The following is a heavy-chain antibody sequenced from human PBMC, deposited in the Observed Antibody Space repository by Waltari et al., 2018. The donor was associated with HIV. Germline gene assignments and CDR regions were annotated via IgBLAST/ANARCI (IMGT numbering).Heavy chain of an antibody. CDR3: ARDAFYGDSDY. J-gene: IGHJ4*02. Sequence: EVQLVESGGGLVQPGGSLRLSCAASGFTFSSYWMSWVRQAPGKGLEWLANIKQEGSEKYYVDSVKGRFTISRDNAKNSLYLQMNSLRAEDTAVYYCARDAFYGDSDYWGQGTLVTVSS. CDR2: IKQEGSEK. CDR1: GFTFSSYW. D-gene: IGHD4-17*01. V-gene: IGHV3-7*04.